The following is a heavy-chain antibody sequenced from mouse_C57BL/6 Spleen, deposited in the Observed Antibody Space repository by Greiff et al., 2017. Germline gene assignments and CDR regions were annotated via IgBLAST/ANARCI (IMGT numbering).Heavy chain of an antibody. CDR1: GYTFTSYW. J-gene: IGHJ4*01. CDR3: ARQERPIYDNCHYAMGY. V-gene: IGHV1-53*01. Sequence: QVQLQQPGTELVKPGASVKLSCKASGYTFTSYWMHWVKQRPGQGLEWIGNINPSNGGTNYNEKFKSKDTLTVDKSSSTAYMQLNSLTSEDSAVXYCARQERPIYDNCHYAMGYWGQGTSVTVSS. D-gene: IGHD2-4*01. CDR2: INPSNGGT.